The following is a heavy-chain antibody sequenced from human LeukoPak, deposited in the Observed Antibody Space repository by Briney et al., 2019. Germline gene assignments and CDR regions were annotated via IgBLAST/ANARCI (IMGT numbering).Heavy chain of an antibody. CDR1: GGSFSGYY. CDR2: INHSGST. V-gene: IGHV4-34*01. CDR3: ARARFSNPLYYYGMDV. Sequence: PSETLSLTCAVYGGSFSGYYWSWIRQPPGKGLEWIGEINHSGSTNYNPSPKSRVTISVDTSKNQFSLKLSSVTAADTAVYYCARARFSNPLYYYGMDVWGQGTTVTVSS. J-gene: IGHJ6*02. D-gene: IGHD4-11*01.